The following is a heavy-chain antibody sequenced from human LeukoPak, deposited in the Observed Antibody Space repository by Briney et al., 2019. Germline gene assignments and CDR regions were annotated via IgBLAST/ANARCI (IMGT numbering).Heavy chain of an antibody. V-gene: IGHV4-31*03. CDR1: GDSISTGGYY. Sequence: SQTLSLTCTVSGDSISTGGYYWTWIRQPPGEGLEWIGYIYYTGSVDYNPSLKSRLTISLDTSKNQFSLKLNSVTAADTAVYYCAREHTYYFGSQTSTLDVWGQGTAVTVSS. D-gene: IGHD3-10*01. CDR3: AREHTYYFGSQTSTLDV. CDR2: IYYTGSV. J-gene: IGHJ6*02.